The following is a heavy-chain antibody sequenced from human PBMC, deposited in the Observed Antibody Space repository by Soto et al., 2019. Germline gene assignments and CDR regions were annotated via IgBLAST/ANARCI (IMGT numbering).Heavy chain of an antibody. CDR1: GFTFDDYA. J-gene: IGHJ3*02. D-gene: IGHD2-15*01. Sequence: GGSLRLSCAASGFTFDDYAMHWVRQAPGKGLEWVSGISWNSGSIGYADSVKGRFTISRDNAKNSLYLQMNSLRAEDTALYYCAKGVVVAAGDAFDIWGQGTMVTVSS. V-gene: IGHV3-9*01. CDR3: AKGVVVAAGDAFDI. CDR2: ISWNSGSI.